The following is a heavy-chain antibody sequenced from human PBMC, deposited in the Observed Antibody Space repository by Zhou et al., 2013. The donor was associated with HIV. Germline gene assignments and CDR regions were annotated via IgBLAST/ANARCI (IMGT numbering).Heavy chain of an antibody. V-gene: IGHV4-59*08. CDR1: GGSISSHY. CDR3: ARKVTTRGLFDY. J-gene: IGHJ4*02. Sequence: QVQLQESGPGLVKPSETLSLTCTVSGGSISSHYWSWIRQPPGKGLEWIGYIYYSGSTNYNPSLKSRVTISVDTSKNQFSLKLSSMTAADTAMYYCARKVTTRGLFDYWSQGTLVTVSS. CDR2: IYYSGST. D-gene: IGHD4-17*01.